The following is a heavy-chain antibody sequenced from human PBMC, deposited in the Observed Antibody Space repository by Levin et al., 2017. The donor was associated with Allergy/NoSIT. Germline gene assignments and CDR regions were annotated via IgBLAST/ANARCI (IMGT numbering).Heavy chain of an antibody. CDR3: ARDQRVATPPYYYYYGMDV. V-gene: IGHV3-53*01. CDR1: GFTVSSNY. J-gene: IGHJ6*02. Sequence: AGGSLRLSCAASGFTVSSNYMSWVRQAPGKGLEWVSVIYSGGSTYYADSVKGRFTISRDNSKNTLYLQMNSLRAEDTAVYYCARDQRVATPPYYYYYGMDVWGQGTTVTVSS. CDR2: IYSGGST. D-gene: IGHD5-12*01.